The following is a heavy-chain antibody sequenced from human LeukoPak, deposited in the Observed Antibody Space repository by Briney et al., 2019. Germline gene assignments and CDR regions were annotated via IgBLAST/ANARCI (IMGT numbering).Heavy chain of an antibody. Sequence: GGSLRLSCVASGVTLSNYAMSWARQAPGKGLEWVSGISSSGSGGNTYYADSVKGRFTVSRDNSKNTLYLQMSSLRAEDTAVYYCVRTSGWYGYWGQGTLVTVSS. J-gene: IGHJ4*02. D-gene: IGHD6-19*01. CDR2: ISSSGSGGNT. CDR3: VRTSGWYGY. V-gene: IGHV3-23*01. CDR1: GVTLSNYA.